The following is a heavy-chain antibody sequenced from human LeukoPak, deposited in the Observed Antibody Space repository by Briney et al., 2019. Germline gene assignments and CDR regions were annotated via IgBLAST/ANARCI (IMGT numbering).Heavy chain of an antibody. V-gene: IGHV3-48*01. CDR1: GFTFSSYS. CDR3: ARDYDYGDYVEYFDY. J-gene: IGHJ4*02. Sequence: PGGSLRLSCAASGFTFSSYSMNWVRQAPGKGLEWVSYISSSSSTIYCADSVKGRFTISRDNAKNSLYLQMNSLRAEDTAVYYCARDYDYGDYVEYFDYWGQGTLVTVSS. CDR2: ISSSSSTI. D-gene: IGHD4-17*01.